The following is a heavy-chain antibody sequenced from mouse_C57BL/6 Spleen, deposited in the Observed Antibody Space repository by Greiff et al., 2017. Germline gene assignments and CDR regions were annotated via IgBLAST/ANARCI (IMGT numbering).Heavy chain of an antibody. D-gene: IGHD2-4*01. Sequence: QVQLQQPGAELVKPGASVKMSCKASGYTFTSYWITWVKQRPGQGLEWIGDIYPGSGSTNYNEKFKSKATLTVDTSSSTAYMQLSSLTSEDSAVYYCARSRYDSHGAMDYWGQGTSVTVSS. J-gene: IGHJ4*01. CDR2: IYPGSGST. V-gene: IGHV1-55*01. CDR3: ARSRYDSHGAMDY. CDR1: GYTFTSYW.